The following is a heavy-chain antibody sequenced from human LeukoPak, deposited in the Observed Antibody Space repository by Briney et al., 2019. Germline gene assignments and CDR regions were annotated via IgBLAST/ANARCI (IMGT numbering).Heavy chain of an antibody. Sequence: ASVKVSCKASGYTFTGYYMHWVRQAPGQGLEWMGWINPNSGGTNYAQKFQGRVTMTRDTSISTAYMELSRLRSDDTAVYYCARAEQLVRAFDIWGQGTMVTVSS. CDR2: INPNSGGT. V-gene: IGHV1-2*02. D-gene: IGHD6-13*01. CDR3: ARAEQLVRAFDI. J-gene: IGHJ3*02. CDR1: GYTFTGYY.